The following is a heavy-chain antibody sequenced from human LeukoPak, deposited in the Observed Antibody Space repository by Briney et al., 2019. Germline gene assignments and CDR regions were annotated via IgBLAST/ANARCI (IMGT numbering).Heavy chain of an antibody. CDR2: ISASGGST. J-gene: IGHJ3*02. D-gene: IGHD3-22*01. Sequence: GGSLRLSCVASGFTFSTYAMYWVRQAPGKGLEWVSGISASGGSTYYADSVKGRFTISRDNSKNTLYLQMNSLRAEDTAVYYCAKGFYDNSASGVFDIWGQGTMVTVSS. CDR3: AKGFYDNSASGVFDI. V-gene: IGHV3-23*01. CDR1: GFTFSTYA.